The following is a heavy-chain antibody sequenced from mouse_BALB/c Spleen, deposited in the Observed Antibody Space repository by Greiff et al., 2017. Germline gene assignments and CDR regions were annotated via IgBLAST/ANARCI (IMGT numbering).Heavy chain of an antibody. D-gene: IGHD1-1*01. CDR3: ARGAYGSSSSFAY. J-gene: IGHJ3*01. CDR1: GYSFTSYW. CDR2: IYPGNSDT. Sequence: VQLQQSGTVLARPGASVKMSCKASGYSFTSYWMHWVKQRPGQGLEWIGAIYPGNSDTSYNQKFKGKATLTADKSSSTAYMQLSSLTSDDSAVYFCARGAYGSSSSFAYWGQGTLVTVSA. V-gene: IGHV1-5*01.